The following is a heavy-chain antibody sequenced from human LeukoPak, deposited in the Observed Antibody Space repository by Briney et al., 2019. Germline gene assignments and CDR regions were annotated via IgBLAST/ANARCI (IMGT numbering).Heavy chain of an antibody. J-gene: IGHJ4*02. CDR3: ARVSGSGWHFDY. D-gene: IGHD6-19*01. V-gene: IGHV3-48*03. CDR1: GFTFSNYE. CDR2: ISSSGVLI. Sequence: GGCLSLSCAPSGFTFSNYEMNWVRQAPGKGLGWVSLISSSGVLIYYADSVKGRFTISRDNAKNSLYLQLNSLRVEDTAVYYCARVSGSGWHFDYWGQGSLVTVSS.